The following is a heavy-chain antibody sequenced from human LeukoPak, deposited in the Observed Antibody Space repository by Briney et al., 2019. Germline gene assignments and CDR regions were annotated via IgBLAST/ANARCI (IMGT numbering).Heavy chain of an antibody. V-gene: IGHV3-74*01. D-gene: IGHD6-25*01. Sequence: PGGSLRLSCAASGFTFSYYWMHWVRQAPGKGLVWVSRISDDGSNTNYADFVKGRFTISRDNAKNTLYLQMDSLRAEDTAVYYCARDDGHHSSDSFLDYWGQGALVTVSS. CDR3: ARDDGHHSSDSFLDY. CDR2: ISDDGSNT. CDR1: GFTFSYYW. J-gene: IGHJ4*02.